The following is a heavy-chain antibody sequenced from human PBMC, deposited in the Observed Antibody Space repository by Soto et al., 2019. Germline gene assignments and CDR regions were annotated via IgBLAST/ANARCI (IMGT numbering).Heavy chain of an antibody. J-gene: IGHJ4*02. CDR1: GFTFTTYT. CDR2: ISGSGGHT. CDR3: AKDGSYSSSWPYYFDH. D-gene: IGHD6-13*01. Sequence: EVQLLESGGGLVQPGGSLRLSCAASGFTFTTYTMSWLRQAPGKGLEWVSSISGSGGHTYYADSVKGRLIVSRDNSKNTLYLQMNSLRAEDTAVHYCAKDGSYSSSWPYYFDHWGQGTLVTVSS. V-gene: IGHV3-23*01.